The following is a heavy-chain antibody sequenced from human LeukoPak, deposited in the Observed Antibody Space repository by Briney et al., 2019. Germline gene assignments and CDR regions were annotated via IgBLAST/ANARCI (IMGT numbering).Heavy chain of an antibody. J-gene: IGHJ4*02. V-gene: IGHV3-23*01. CDR2: ITDSGRKT. CDR3: AKITKATTPNY. D-gene: IGHD4-17*01. Sequence: GGSLRLSCAASGLTFTNYAMNWVRQASGRGLEWVSGITDSGRKTYYADSVKGRFSISRDNSKNTVYLQMSDLRAEDTAVYYCAKITKATTPNYWGQGTLVTVSS. CDR1: GLTFTNYA.